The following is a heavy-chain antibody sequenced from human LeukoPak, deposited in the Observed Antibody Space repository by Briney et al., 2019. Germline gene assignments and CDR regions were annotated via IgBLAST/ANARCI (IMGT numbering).Heavy chain of an antibody. Sequence: ESSETLSLTCAVYGGSFSGYYWSWIRQPPGKGLEWIGEINHSGSTNYNPSLKSRVTISVDTSKNQFSLKLSSVTAADTAVYYCARGGGRDGYNLIGWGQGTLVTVSS. CDR3: ARGGGRDGYNLIG. J-gene: IGHJ4*02. V-gene: IGHV4-34*01. D-gene: IGHD5-24*01. CDR2: INHSGST. CDR1: GGSFSGYY.